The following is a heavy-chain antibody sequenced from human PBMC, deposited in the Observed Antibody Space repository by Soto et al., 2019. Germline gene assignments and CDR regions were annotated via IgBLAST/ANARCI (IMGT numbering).Heavy chain of an antibody. V-gene: IGHV3-33*01. D-gene: IGHD1-26*01. CDR2: IWYDGSNK. J-gene: IGHJ4*02. CDR3: ARVSEGGSYYGGLDY. CDR1: GFTFSSYG. Sequence: QVQLVESGGGVVQPGRSLRLSCAASGFTFSSYGMHWVRQAPGKGLEWVAVIWYDGSNKYYADSVKGRFTISRDNSKNTLYLQMNSLSAEDRAVYYCARVSEGGSYYGGLDYWGQGTLVTVSS.